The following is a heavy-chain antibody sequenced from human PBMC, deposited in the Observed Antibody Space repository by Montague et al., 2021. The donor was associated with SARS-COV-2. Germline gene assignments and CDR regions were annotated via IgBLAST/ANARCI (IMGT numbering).Heavy chain of an antibody. V-gene: IGHV4-59*01. CDR1: GGSISSYY. J-gene: IGHJ4*02. CDR2: IYYSGST. Sequence: SETLSLTCTVSGGSISSYYWSCIRQPPGKGLEWIGYIYYSGSTNYNPSIKSRVTISVDTSKNQFSLKLSSVTAADTAVYYCARGYPGFTLDYWGQGTLVTVSS. CDR3: ARGYPGFTLDY. D-gene: IGHD2-15*01.